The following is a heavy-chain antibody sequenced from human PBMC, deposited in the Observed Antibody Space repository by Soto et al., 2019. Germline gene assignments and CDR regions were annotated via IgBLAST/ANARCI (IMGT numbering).Heavy chain of an antibody. Sequence: QKQLVQSGAEVKRPGASVKVSCMTSGYTFTDYDINWVRQATGQGLEWIGWMNPNSGETGYAQKFQGRVTMTRTLSLSTAYLELSSLTSDDTAIYFCARVAVAARPRWYNWFDPWGQGTLVTVSS. CDR3: ARVAVAARPRWYNWFDP. J-gene: IGHJ5*02. D-gene: IGHD2-15*01. CDR2: MNPNSGET. CDR1: GYTFTDYD. V-gene: IGHV1-8*01.